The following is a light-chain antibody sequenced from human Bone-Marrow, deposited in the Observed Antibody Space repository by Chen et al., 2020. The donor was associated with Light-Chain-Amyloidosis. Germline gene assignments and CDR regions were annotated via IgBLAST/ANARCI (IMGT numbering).Light chain of an antibody. J-gene: IGLJ2*01. Sequence: SYVLTQPPSVSVAPGETAIISCGGNNIGSKSAYWYQQKPGQAPRLVVYDDSDRPSGIPERFSGSNSGDTATLSITRVEAGDEADYYCQVWHTSADHVVFGGGTKLTVL. CDR1: NIGSKS. V-gene: IGLV3-21*02. CDR2: DDS. CDR3: QVWHTSADHVV.